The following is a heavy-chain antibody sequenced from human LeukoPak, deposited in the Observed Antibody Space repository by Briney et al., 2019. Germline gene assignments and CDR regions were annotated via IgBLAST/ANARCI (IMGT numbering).Heavy chain of an antibody. D-gene: IGHD3-22*01. CDR3: ASPYDSNAFDI. CDR2: ISSNGGST. Sequence: GGSLRLSCAASGFTFSSYAMHWVRQAPGKGLEYVSAISSNGGSTYYANSVKGRFTTSRDTSKNTLYLQMNTLRAEDTAVYYCASPYDSNAFDIWGQGTMVTVSS. CDR1: GFTFSSYA. J-gene: IGHJ3*02. V-gene: IGHV3-64*01.